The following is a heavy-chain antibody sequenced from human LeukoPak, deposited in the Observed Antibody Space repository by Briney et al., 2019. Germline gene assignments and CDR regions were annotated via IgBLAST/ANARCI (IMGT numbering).Heavy chain of an antibody. D-gene: IGHD3-22*01. CDR3: ARDGRGNYYDSSGYYYDAFDI. J-gene: IGHJ3*02. CDR2: ISSSSSYI. V-gene: IGHV3-21*01. Sequence: GGSLRLSCAASGFTFSSYSMNWVRQAPGKGLEWVSSISSSSSYIYYADSVKGRFTISRDNAKNSLYLQMNRLRAEDTAVYYCARDGRGNYYDSSGYYYDAFDIWGQGTMVTVSS. CDR1: GFTFSSYS.